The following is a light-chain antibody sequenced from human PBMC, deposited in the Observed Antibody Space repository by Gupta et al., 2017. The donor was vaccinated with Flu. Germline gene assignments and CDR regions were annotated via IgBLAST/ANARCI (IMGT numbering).Light chain of an antibody. CDR3: IQTLATPT. CDR1: RSFLHGKGNCY. J-gene: IGKJ4*01. Sequence: IAQIHYPVSLLVRPGASASIGCRSSRSFLHGKGNCYLDWYRQRPGQSTQRLIYLASHRASGVPDRFSGSGSGTDFTLNISRVATEDVGTYHCIQTLATPTFGGGTKVEIK. CDR2: LAS. V-gene: IGKV2-28*01.